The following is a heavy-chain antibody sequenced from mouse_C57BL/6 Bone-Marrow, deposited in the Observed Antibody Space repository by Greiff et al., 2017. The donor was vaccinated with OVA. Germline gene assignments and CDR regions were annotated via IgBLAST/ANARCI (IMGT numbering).Heavy chain of an antibody. Sequence: VQLQQSGPELVKPGASVKISCTASGFTFTDYYMNWVKQSHGKSLEWIGDINPNNGGTSYNQKFKGKATLTVDNSSSTAYMELRSLTSEDTAVYYCAGRDYDYPDLDYWGQGTTLTVSS. D-gene: IGHD2-4*01. CDR3: AGRDYDYPDLDY. CDR2: INPNNGGT. J-gene: IGHJ2*01. CDR1: GFTFTDYY. V-gene: IGHV1-26*01.